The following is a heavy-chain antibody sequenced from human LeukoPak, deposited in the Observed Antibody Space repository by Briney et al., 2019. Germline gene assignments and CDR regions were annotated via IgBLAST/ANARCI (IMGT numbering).Heavy chain of an antibody. CDR1: GFTFSSYW. Sequence: GGSLRLFCAASGFTFSSYWMYWVRQVPGKGLVWVSRINSDGSSTNYADSVKGRFTISRDNAKNTLYLQMSSLRAEDTAVYYCARDPHMTTVTTGIGNWGQGTLVTVSS. D-gene: IGHD4-17*01. J-gene: IGHJ4*02. CDR2: INSDGSST. CDR3: ARDPHMTTVTTGIGN. V-gene: IGHV3-74*01.